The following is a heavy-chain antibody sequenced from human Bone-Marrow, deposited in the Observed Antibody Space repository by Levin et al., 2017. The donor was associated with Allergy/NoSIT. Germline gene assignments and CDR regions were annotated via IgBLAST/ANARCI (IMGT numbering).Heavy chain of an antibody. V-gene: IGHV3-23*01. J-gene: IGHJ6*02. CDR3: ARGGEATFMDV. D-gene: IGHD3-16*01. Sequence: GESLKISCTASGFTLINYAMSWVRQAPGKGLEWVSAITGTGRSTYYTDSVKGRFTISRDNSKNTLYLQMNSLRDDDTAIYYCARGGEATFMDVWGQGTTVTVSS. CDR2: ITGTGRST. CDR1: GFTLINYA.